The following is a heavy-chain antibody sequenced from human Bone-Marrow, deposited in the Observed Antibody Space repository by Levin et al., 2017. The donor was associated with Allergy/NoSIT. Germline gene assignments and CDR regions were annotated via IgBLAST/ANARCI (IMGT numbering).Heavy chain of an antibody. D-gene: IGHD3-3*01. V-gene: IGHV1-18*01. CDR3: ARAFGVVLNDYYYSHGMDI. CDR2: ISAYNGKT. J-gene: IGHJ6*02. Sequence: ASVNVSCKASGFIFTNHGINWVRQAPGRGLEWIGWISAYNGKTNYAHSMQGRVTMTTDTSTRTAYMELRSLRSDDTAVYYCARAFGVVLNDYYYSHGMDIWGQGTTVTVSS. CDR1: GFIFTNHG.